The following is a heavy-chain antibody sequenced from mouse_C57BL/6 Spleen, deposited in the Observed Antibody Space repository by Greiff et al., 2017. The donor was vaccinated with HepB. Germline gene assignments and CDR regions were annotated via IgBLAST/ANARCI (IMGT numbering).Heavy chain of an antibody. Sequence: QVQLQQPGTELVKPGASVKLSCKASGYTFTSYWMHWVKQRPGQGLEWIGNINPSNGGTNYNEKFKSKATLTVDKSSSTACKQLSSLTSEDSAVYYCASEGTGYYFDYWGQGTTLTVSS. CDR2: INPSNGGT. D-gene: IGHD4-1*01. V-gene: IGHV1-53*01. CDR1: GYTFTSYW. J-gene: IGHJ2*01. CDR3: ASEGTGYYFDY.